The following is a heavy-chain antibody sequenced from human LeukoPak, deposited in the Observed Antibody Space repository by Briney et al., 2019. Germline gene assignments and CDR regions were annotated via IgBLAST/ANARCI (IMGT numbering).Heavy chain of an antibody. V-gene: IGHV3-23*01. J-gene: IGHJ4*02. CDR3: AKAPVTTCRGGFCYPFDY. CDR1: GFTLSSYA. CDR2: ISDTGNT. Sequence: PGGSLRLSCAASGFTLSSYAMSWVRQAPGKGLEWVSAISDTGNTYHADSVKGRFTISRDSSKNTLFLQMNRLRPEDAAVYYCAKAPVTTCRGGFCYPFDYWGLGTLVTVSS. D-gene: IGHD2-15*01.